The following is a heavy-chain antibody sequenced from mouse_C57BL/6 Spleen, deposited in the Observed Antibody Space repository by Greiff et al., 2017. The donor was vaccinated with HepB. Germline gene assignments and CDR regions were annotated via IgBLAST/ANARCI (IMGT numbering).Heavy chain of an antibody. CDR3: ARDSLYDYDVDFDY. D-gene: IGHD2-4*01. V-gene: IGHV5S21*01. CDR1: GFTFSSYA. J-gene: IGHJ2*01. Sequence: EVQGVESGEGLVKPGGSLKLSCAASGFTFSSYAMSWVRQTPEKRLEWVAYISSGGDYIYYADTVKGRFTISRDNARNTLYLQMSHLKSEDTAMYYCARDSLYDYDVDFDYWGQGTTLTVSS. CDR2: ISSGGDYI.